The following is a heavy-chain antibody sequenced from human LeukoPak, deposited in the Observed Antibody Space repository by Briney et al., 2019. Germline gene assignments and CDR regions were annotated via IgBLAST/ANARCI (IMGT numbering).Heavy chain of an antibody. CDR1: GDSISSYY. D-gene: IGHD3-10*01. CDR2: IYYSGST. Sequence: PSETLSLTCTVSGDSISSYYWSWIRQPPGKGLEWIGYIYYSGSTNYNPSLKSRVTISVDTSKNQFSLKLSSVTAADTAVYYCASYGSGHFDYWGQGTLVTVSS. CDR3: ASYGSGHFDY. J-gene: IGHJ4*02. V-gene: IGHV4-59*01.